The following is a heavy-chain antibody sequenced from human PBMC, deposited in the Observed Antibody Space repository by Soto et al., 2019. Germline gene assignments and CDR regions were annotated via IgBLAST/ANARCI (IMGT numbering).Heavy chain of an antibody. J-gene: IGHJ4*02. Sequence: SETLSLTCTVSGGSISSSSYYWGWIRQPPGKGLEWIGYIYYSGSTNYNPSLKSRVTISVDTSKNQFSLKLSSVTAADTAVYYCARDHYGYFDYWGQGTLVTVSS. CDR2: IYYSGST. CDR1: GGSISSSSYY. V-gene: IGHV4-61*01. CDR3: ARDHYGYFDY. D-gene: IGHD3-16*01.